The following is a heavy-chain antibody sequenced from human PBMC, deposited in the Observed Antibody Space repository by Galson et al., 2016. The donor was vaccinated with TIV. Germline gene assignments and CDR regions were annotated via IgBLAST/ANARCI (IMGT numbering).Heavy chain of an antibody. D-gene: IGHD2-21*02. CDR3: ARLRACGGDCNYFDY. CDR1: GFTFDAYD. V-gene: IGHV3-20*01. Sequence: SLRLSCAASGFTFDAYDMNWVRQAPGKGLEWVSGINWNGGSTGYADSVKGRFTISRDNTKNSLYLQLNSLRAEDTALYHCARLRACGGDCNYFDYWGQGTLVTVSS. J-gene: IGHJ4*02. CDR2: INWNGGST.